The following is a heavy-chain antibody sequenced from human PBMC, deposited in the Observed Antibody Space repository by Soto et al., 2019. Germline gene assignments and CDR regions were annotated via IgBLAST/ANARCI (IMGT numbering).Heavy chain of an antibody. Sequence: QVQLQESGPGLVKPSETLSLTCTVSGGSIRSYYWSWVRQPAGKPLEWMGRIYTSGSTNYNPSLKSRVSMSVDTSKNQFSMEVTSVTAADTAVYYCAREGASGFGMDVWGLGTTVTVSS. J-gene: IGHJ6*02. CDR2: IYTSGST. CDR3: AREGASGFGMDV. V-gene: IGHV4-4*07. D-gene: IGHD1-26*01. CDR1: GGSIRSYY.